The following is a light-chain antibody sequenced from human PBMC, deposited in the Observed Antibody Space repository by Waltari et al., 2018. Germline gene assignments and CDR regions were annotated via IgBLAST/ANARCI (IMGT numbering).Light chain of an antibody. CDR2: GAS. V-gene: IGKV3-20*01. CDR3: QQYSSSPPLG. Sequence: EIVLTQSPGTLPLSPGERATLSGRASQSLSSSYLAWYQQKPGQAPRLLLYGASTRATSTPARFIGSGSGTDFTLTISRREPEDFAVYYCQQYSSSPPLGFGQGTRLEIK. CDR1: QSLSSSY. J-gene: IGKJ5*01.